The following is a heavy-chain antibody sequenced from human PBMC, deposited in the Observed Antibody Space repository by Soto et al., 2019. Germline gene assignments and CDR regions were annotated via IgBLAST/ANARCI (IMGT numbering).Heavy chain of an antibody. D-gene: IGHD2-15*01. J-gene: IGHJ5*02. CDR2: IWYDGSNK. CDR3: ARDPCSGGSCYYAWWFDP. Sequence: VQLVESGGGVVQPGRSLRLSCAASGFTFSSYGMHWVRQAPGKGLEWVAVIWYDGSNKYYADSVKGRFTISRDNSKNTLYLQMNSLRAEDTAVYYCARDPCSGGSCYYAWWFDPWGQGTLVTVSS. V-gene: IGHV3-33*01. CDR1: GFTFSSYG.